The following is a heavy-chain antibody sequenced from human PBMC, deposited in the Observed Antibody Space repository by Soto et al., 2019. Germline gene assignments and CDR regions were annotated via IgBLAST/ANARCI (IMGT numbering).Heavy chain of an antibody. J-gene: IGHJ4*02. D-gene: IGHD6-13*01. CDR1: AGTFSGSA. CDR2: IIPLLGIA. Sequence: QVQLVQSGAEVRKPGSSVKVSCRASAGTFSGSAFSWVRQAPGQGLEWMGRIIPLLGIANSAQRFQGRVTITADNSTRTAYMELSSLTFEDTAVYFCAISLQQLGDFDKWGQGTLVTVSS. V-gene: IGHV1-69*02. CDR3: AISLQQLGDFDK.